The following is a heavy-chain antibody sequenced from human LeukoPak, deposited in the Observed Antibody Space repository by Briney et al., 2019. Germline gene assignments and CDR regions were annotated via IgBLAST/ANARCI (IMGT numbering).Heavy chain of an antibody. D-gene: IGHD5-18*01. CDR3: AKVEIQLWLLYAFDI. V-gene: IGHV3-23*01. CDR2: ISGSGGST. CDR1: GFTFSSYA. Sequence: GGSLRFSCAASGFTFSSYAMSWVRQAPGKGLEWVSAISGSGGSTYYADSVKGRFTISRDNSKNTLYLQMNSLRAEDTAVYYCAKVEIQLWLLYAFDIWGQGTMVTVSS. J-gene: IGHJ3*02.